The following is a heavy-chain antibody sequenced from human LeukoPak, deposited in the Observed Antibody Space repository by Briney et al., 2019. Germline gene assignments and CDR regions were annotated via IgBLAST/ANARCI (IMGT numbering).Heavy chain of an antibody. D-gene: IGHD2-15*01. CDR2: ISGSGDST. CDR1: GFTFSSYA. V-gene: IGHV3-23*01. Sequence: GGSLRLSCAASGFTFSSYAMSWVRQAPGKGLEWVSAISGSGDSTYYADSVKGRFTISRDNSKNTLYLQMNSLRAEDTAVYYGAKDGTVVVVAVISYFDYWGQGTLVTVSS. J-gene: IGHJ4*02. CDR3: AKDGTVVVVAVISYFDY.